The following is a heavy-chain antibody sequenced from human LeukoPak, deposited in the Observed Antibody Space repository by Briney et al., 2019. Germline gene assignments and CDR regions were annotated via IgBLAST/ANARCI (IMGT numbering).Heavy chain of an antibody. CDR1: GYTFTIYA. V-gene: IGHV7-4-1*02. D-gene: IGHD5-12*01. CDR3: ARVIAVGLRLGPWGY. Sequence: AASVKVSSKTSGYTFTIYAMNWVRQAPGQGVEWMGWINTNTGKPTYAQGLTGRFVFSLDTSVSTTYLQISNLKAEDTAVYYFARVIAVGLRLGPWGYWGQGTLVTVSS. CDR2: INTNTGKP. J-gene: IGHJ4*02.